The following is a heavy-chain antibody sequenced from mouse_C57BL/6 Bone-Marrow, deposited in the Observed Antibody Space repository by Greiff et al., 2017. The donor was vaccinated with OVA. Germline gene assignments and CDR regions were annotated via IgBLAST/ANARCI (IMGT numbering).Heavy chain of an antibody. CDR1: GFTFSSYA. J-gene: IGHJ3*01. V-gene: IGHV5-4*01. CDR3: ARDLPGSLDSSGFAY. CDR2: ISDGGSYT. D-gene: IGHD3-2*02. Sequence: EVQRVESGGGLVKPGGSLKLSCAASGFTFSSYAMSWVRQTPEKRLEWVATISDGGSYTYYPDNVKGRFTLSRDNAKNNLYLQMSHLKSEDTAMYYCARDLPGSLDSSGFAYWGQGTLVTVSA.